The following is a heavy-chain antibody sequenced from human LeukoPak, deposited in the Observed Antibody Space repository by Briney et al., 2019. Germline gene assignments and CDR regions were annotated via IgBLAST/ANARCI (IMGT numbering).Heavy chain of an antibody. Sequence: SETPSLTCTVSGGSISSYYWSWIRQPAGKGLEWIGRIYTSGSTNYNPSLKSRVTMSVDTSKNQFSLKLSSVTAADTAVYYCARWGNVILNAPDGFDPWGQGTLVTVSS. CDR3: ARWGNVILNAPDGFDP. J-gene: IGHJ5*02. CDR2: IYTSGST. D-gene: IGHD3-9*01. V-gene: IGHV4-4*07. CDR1: GGSISSYY.